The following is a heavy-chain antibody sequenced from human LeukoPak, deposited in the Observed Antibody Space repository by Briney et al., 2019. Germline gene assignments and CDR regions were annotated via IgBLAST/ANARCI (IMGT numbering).Heavy chain of an antibody. CDR3: ARTHGYNSYYFDY. CDR2: IDGSGSS. CDR1: GYSISSGYL. J-gene: IGHJ4*02. V-gene: IGHV4-38-2*02. D-gene: IGHD5-24*01. Sequence: SETLSLTCTVSGYSISSGYLWGWIRQPPGKGLEWIGSIDGSGSSYYNPSLKSRVIISVDTSKNQFSLKLSSVTAADTAVYYCARTHGYNSYYFDYWGQGTLVTVSS.